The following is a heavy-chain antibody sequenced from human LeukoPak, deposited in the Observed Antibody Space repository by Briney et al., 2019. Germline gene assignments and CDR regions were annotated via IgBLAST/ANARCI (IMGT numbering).Heavy chain of an antibody. J-gene: IGHJ4*02. CDR1: GGSISSSSYY. CDR2: IYYSGST. CDR3: ARDHRGLVDY. D-gene: IGHD1-26*01. V-gene: IGHV4-31*03. Sequence: SETLSLTCTVSGGSISSSSYYWGWIRQPPGKGLEWIGYIYYSGSTYYNPSLKSRVTISVDTSKNQFSLKLSSVTAADTAVYYCARDHRGLVDYWGQGTLVTVSS.